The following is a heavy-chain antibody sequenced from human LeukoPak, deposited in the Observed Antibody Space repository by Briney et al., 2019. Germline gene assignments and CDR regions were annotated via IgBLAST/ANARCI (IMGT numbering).Heavy chain of an antibody. CDR3: AREESSGYYTPFDY. Sequence: SETLSLTCTVSGGSISSYYWSWIRQPPGKGLEWIGYIYYSGSTNYNPSLKSRVTISVDTSKNQFSLKLSSVTAADTAVYYCAREESSGYYTPFDYWGQGTLVTVSS. D-gene: IGHD3-22*01. J-gene: IGHJ4*02. CDR2: IYYSGST. CDR1: GGSISSYY. V-gene: IGHV4-59*01.